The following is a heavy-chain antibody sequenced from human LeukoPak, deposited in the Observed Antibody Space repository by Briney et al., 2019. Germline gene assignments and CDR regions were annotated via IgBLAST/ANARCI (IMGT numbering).Heavy chain of an antibody. V-gene: IGHV4-34*01. D-gene: IGHD4-17*01. CDR1: GGSFSYYY. Sequence: PSETLSLTCAVYGGSFSYYYWSWIRQPPGKTLEWIGEITHSGSTNYNPSLKSRVTISVDTSKNQFPLKPTPVTAADTAVYYCAREYGDSPTFDYWGQGTLVTVSS. CDR3: AREYGDSPTFDY. J-gene: IGHJ4*02. CDR2: ITHSGST.